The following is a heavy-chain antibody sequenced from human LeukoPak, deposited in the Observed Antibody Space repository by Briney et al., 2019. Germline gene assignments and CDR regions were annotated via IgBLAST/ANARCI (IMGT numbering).Heavy chain of an antibody. J-gene: IGHJ4*02. Sequence: NPSETLSLTCAVYGGSFSGYYWSWIRQPPGKGLEWIGEINHSGSTNYNPSLKSRVTISVDTSKNQFSLKLSSVTAADTAVYYCARGSRGIYHYWGQGTLVTVSS. CDR3: ARGSRGIYHY. CDR1: GGSFSGYY. D-gene: IGHD6-13*01. CDR2: INHSGST. V-gene: IGHV4-34*01.